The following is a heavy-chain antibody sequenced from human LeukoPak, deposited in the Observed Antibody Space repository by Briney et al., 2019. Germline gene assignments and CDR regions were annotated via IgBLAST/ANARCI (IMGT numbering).Heavy chain of an antibody. CDR1: GFTVSTNY. CDR3: ARGGGDYNPFDY. CDR2: MYSGGST. J-gene: IGHJ4*02. Sequence: GGSLRLSCAVSGFTVSTNYMSWVRQAPGKGLEWVTVMYSGGSTYYADSVKGRFTISRHNSKNTLYLEINSLRPDDTAVYYCARGGGDYNPFDYWGQGTLVTVSS. V-gene: IGHV3-53*04. D-gene: IGHD4-17*01.